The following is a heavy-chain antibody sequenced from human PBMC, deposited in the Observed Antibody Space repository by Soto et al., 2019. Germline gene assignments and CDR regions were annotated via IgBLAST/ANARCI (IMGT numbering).Heavy chain of an antibody. Sequence: EVQLVESGGGLVQPGGSLRLSCAASGFTFSSYDMHGVRQATGKGLEWVSAIGTAGDTYYPGSVKGRFTISRENAKNSLYLQMNSLRAGDTAVYYCARAGGSYPSGAFDIWGQGTMVTVSS. D-gene: IGHD1-26*01. J-gene: IGHJ3*02. CDR3: ARAGGSYPSGAFDI. CDR2: IGTAGDT. V-gene: IGHV3-13*01. CDR1: GFTFSSYD.